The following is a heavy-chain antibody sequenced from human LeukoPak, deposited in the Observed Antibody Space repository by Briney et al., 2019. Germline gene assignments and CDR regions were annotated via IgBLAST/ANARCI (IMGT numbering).Heavy chain of an antibody. V-gene: IGHV1-69*04. CDR3: ARDKRGQGWLQLQYFQH. CDR2: IIPILGIA. Sequence: ASVKVSCKASGGTFSSYAISWVRQAPGQGLEWMGRIIPILGIANYAQKFQGRVTITADESTSTAYMELSSLRSEDTAVYYCARDKRGQGWLQLQYFQHWGQGTLVAVSS. CDR1: GGTFSSYA. J-gene: IGHJ1*01. D-gene: IGHD5-24*01.